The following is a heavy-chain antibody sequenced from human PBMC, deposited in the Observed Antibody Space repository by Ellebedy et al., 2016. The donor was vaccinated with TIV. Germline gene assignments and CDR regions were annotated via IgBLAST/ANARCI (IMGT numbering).Heavy chain of an antibody. V-gene: IGHV4-59*01. J-gene: IGHJ4*02. Sequence: SETLSLXXTVSGGSISSYYWSWIRQPPGKGLEWIGYIYYSGSTNYNPSLKSRVTISVDTSKNQFSLKLSSVTAADTAVYYCARVYNGYENFDYWGQGTLVTVSS. CDR1: GGSISSYY. CDR3: ARVYNGYENFDY. D-gene: IGHD5-12*01. CDR2: IYYSGST.